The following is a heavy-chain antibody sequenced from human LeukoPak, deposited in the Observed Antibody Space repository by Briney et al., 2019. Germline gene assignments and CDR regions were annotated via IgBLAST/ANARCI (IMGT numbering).Heavy chain of an antibody. D-gene: IGHD2-2*01. Sequence: SETLSLTCTVSGGSISSSSYYWGWIRQPPGKGLEWIGSIYYSGSTYYNPSLKSRVTISVDTSKNQFSLKLSSVTAADTAVYYCARGQLPIDYFDYWGQGTLVTVSS. V-gene: IGHV4-39*07. CDR2: IYYSGST. CDR3: ARGQLPIDYFDY. CDR1: GGSISSSSYY. J-gene: IGHJ4*02.